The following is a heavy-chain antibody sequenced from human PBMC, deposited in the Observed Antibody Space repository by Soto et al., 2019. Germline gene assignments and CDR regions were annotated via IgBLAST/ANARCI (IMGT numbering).Heavy chain of an antibody. Sequence: DVQLVESGGGLVQPGGSLRLSCAASCFTFSNYWMHWVRQGPGQGLEWVSRINSDGTRKNHAESVKGRLTISRDNAKKTLYLQMNSLTADDTAVYYCARAGHMNTPTPLSWFDSWGQGTLVSVSS. CDR3: ARAGHMNTPTPLSWFDS. J-gene: IGHJ5*01. D-gene: IGHD3-16*01. V-gene: IGHV3-74*01. CDR2: INSDGTRK. CDR1: CFTFSNYW.